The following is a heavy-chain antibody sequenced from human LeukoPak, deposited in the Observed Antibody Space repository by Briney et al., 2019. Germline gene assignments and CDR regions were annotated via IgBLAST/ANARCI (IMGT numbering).Heavy chain of an antibody. Sequence: PGGSLRLSWAASGFTFSSYAMSWVRQAPGKGLEWVSAISGSGGSTYYAGSVKGRFTISRDNSKNTLYLQTNSQRAEDTAVYYCAKERVNLGFYWGQGTLVTVSS. J-gene: IGHJ4*02. D-gene: IGHD7-27*01. CDR2: ISGSGGST. V-gene: IGHV3-23*01. CDR3: AKERVNLGFY. CDR1: GFTFSSYA.